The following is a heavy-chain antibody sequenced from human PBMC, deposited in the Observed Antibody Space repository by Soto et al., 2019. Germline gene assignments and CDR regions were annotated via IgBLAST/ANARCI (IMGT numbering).Heavy chain of an antibody. V-gene: IGHV4-61*01. Sequence: QVQLQESGPGLVKPSETLSLTCTVSGGSVSSGTHYWSWIRQPPGKGLEWIGYIYYTGSTKYNPSPKNRVTISVDTSKNQFPLKMNSVTAADTAVYYCARDPHDYGAPAGGVDVWGQGTTVTVSS. CDR1: GGSVSSGTHY. CDR3: ARDPHDYGAPAGGVDV. D-gene: IGHD4-17*01. J-gene: IGHJ6*02. CDR2: IYYTGST.